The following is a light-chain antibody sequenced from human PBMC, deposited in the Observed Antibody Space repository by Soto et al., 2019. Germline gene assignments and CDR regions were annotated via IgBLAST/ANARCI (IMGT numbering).Light chain of an antibody. J-gene: IGKJ1*01. CDR3: QKYNSYSRK. CDR2: KAS. CDR1: QSISSW. V-gene: IGKV1-5*03. Sequence: DIQMTHSPSTLSASVGDIVTITCRASQSISSWLAWYQQKPGKAPKLLIYKASSLESGVPSRFSGSGSGTEFTLTISSLQPDDFATYYCQKYNSYSRKFGQGTKVDIK.